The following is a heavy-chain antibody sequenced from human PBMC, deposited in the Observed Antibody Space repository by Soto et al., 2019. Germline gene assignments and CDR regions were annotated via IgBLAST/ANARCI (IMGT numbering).Heavy chain of an antibody. D-gene: IGHD2-15*01. V-gene: IGHV3-23*01. CDR1: GFTFSSYA. Sequence: PGGSLRLSCAASGFTFSSYAMSWVRHAPGKGQEWVSAISGSGGSTYYADAVKGRFTISRDNSKNTLYLQMNSLRAENTAVYYCAKGSPGRDIVVVVAATEPYYFDYWDQGTMVTVSS. CDR3: AKGSPGRDIVVVVAATEPYYFDY. CDR2: ISGSGGST. J-gene: IGHJ4*02.